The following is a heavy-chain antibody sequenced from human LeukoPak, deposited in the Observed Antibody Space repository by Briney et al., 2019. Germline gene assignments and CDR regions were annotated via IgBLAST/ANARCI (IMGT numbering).Heavy chain of an antibody. V-gene: IGHV3-23*01. J-gene: IGHJ3*02. Sequence: PGGSLRLSCVTSGFIFSNYWMNWVRQAPGKGLEWVSAISGSGGSTYYADSVKGRFTISRDNSKNTLYLQMNSLRAEDTAVYYCAKDIGWGGNSGDCCPGAFDIWGQGTMVTVSS. CDR2: ISGSGGST. CDR3: AKDIGWGGNSGDCCPGAFDI. CDR1: GFIFSNYW. D-gene: IGHD2-21*02.